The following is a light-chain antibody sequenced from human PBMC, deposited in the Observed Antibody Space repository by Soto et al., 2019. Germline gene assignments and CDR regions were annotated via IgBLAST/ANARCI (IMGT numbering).Light chain of an antibody. CDR3: QQSYNIPLT. J-gene: IGKJ4*01. CDR2: GAS. V-gene: IGKV1-39*01. Sequence: DIQLTQSQCTLSASVGDRVTLTCLASQSISSLLYWFQQKPGQAPKLLIYGASNLQSGVPSRFSGSGSGTDFTLTITSLHPEDLATYYCQQSYNIPLTFGGGTKVDIK. CDR1: QSISSL.